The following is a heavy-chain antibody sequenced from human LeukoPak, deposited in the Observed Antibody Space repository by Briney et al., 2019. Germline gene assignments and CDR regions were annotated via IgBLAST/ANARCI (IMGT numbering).Heavy chain of an antibody. CDR3: ASRPVWNGYFDY. Sequence: ASVKVSCKASGYTFTSYYMHWVRQAPGQGLEWMGIINPSGGSTSYAQKFQGRVTMTRDTSTSTVYMELSSLRSEDTAVYYCASRPVWNGYFDYWGQGTLVTVSS. CDR1: GYTFTSYY. CDR2: INPSGGST. D-gene: IGHD1-1*01. J-gene: IGHJ4*02. V-gene: IGHV1-46*01.